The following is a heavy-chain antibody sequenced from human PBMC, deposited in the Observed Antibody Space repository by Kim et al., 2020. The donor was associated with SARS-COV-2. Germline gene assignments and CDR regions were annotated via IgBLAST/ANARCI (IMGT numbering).Heavy chain of an antibody. V-gene: IGHV3-23*01. D-gene: IGHD2-21*01. CDR2: ITGGGVNK. CDR3: AKEVVVGDYNYYYYYGM. J-gene: IGHJ6*01. CDR1: GFTFDIYA. Sequence: GGSLRLSCVASGFTFDIYAMTWVRQAPGKGLEWVSVITGGGVNKFYADSVRGRFTISRDNSKNTLFLQMNSLRDEDTAVYYCAKEVVVGDYNYYYYYGM.